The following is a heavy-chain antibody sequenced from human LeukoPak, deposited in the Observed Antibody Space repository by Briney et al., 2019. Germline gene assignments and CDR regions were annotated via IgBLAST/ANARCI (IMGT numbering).Heavy chain of an antibody. J-gene: IGHJ5*02. CDR3: AKTIIIGYCSSTSCQTNWFDP. Sequence: PSQTLSLTCAVSGGSISSGGYSWSWIRQPPGKGLEWIGSIYYSGSTYYNPSLKSRVTISVDTSKNQFSLKLSSVTAADTAVYYCAKTIIIGYCSSTSCQTNWFDPWGQGTLVTVSS. CDR1: GGSISSGGYS. CDR2: IYYSGST. D-gene: IGHD2-2*01. V-gene: IGHV4-30-2*03.